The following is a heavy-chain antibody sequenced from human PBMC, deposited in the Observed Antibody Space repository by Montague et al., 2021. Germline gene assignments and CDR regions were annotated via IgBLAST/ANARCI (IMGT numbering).Heavy chain of an antibody. CDR1: GGSISSSSYY. D-gene: IGHD3-16*02. V-gene: IGHV4-39*01. J-gene: IGHJ6*02. CDR2: FYNSGST. CDR3: ARHVIGNDGMDF. Sequence: SETLSLTCTVSGGSISSSSYYWGWIRQPPGKGLEWIGRFYNSGSTYYNPSLKSRVTISVDTSKNQFSLKLTSVTAADTAVYCCARHVIGNDGMDFWGQGTTVTVSS.